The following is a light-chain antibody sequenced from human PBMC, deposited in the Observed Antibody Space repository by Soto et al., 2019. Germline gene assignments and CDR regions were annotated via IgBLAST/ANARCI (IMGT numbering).Light chain of an antibody. CDR2: DAS. CDR3: QQRTKWPPVP. J-gene: IGKJ4*01. CDR1: PSVSNS. V-gene: IGKV3-11*01. Sequence: ESVWTQSPATLSLSPGERATISCRASPSVSNSLAWYQHKPCQAPRLLIYDASNRATGVPTRFSGSVSGTDFTPTISRLEPEDLAVYYGQQRTKWPPVPCGGLTKVAIK.